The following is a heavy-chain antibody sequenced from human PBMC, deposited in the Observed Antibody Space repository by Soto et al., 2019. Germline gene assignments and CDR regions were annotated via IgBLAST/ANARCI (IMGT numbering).Heavy chain of an antibody. V-gene: IGHV4-31*03. Sequence: QVQLQESGPGLVKPSQTLSLTCTVSGGSISSGDYYWSWIRQHPGKGLEWIGYIYYSGATYYNSSLQSRTTRTVDTSKNQFSLTLHSVTAADTAVYYCARRSRESHCFDYWGQGTLVTVSS. D-gene: IGHD1-26*01. J-gene: IGHJ4*02. CDR2: IYYSGAT. CDR3: ARRSRESHCFDY. CDR1: GGSISSGDYY.